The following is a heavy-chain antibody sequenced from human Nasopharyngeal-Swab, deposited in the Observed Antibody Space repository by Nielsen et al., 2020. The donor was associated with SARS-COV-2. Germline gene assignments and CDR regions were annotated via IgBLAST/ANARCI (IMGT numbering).Heavy chain of an antibody. V-gene: IGHV1-24*01. Sequence: ASVKVSCKVSGYTLTELSMHWVRQAPGKGLEWMGGFDPEDGETIYAQKFQGRVTMTEDTSTDTAYMELSSLRSEDTAVYYYATGSWGATGYYYMDVWGKGTTVTVSS. CDR2: FDPEDGET. J-gene: IGHJ6*03. CDR3: ATGSWGATGYYYMDV. D-gene: IGHD6-13*01. CDR1: GYTLTELS.